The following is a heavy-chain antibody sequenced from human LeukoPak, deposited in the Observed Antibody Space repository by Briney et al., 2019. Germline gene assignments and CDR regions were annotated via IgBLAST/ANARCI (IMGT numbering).Heavy chain of an antibody. Sequence: GGSLRLSCAASGFTFRGFSMNWGRPAPGEGLGLGSPLGSCSSYIYYADSVKGRFTISRDNAENSLYLQMNSLRVEDTAVYYCARAPTVLVGYCSSSSCQADYWGQGTLVTVSS. CDR2: LGSCSSYI. V-gene: IGHV3-21*01. J-gene: IGHJ4*02. CDR1: GFTFRGFS. D-gene: IGHD2-2*01. CDR3: ARAPTVLVGYCSSSSCQADY.